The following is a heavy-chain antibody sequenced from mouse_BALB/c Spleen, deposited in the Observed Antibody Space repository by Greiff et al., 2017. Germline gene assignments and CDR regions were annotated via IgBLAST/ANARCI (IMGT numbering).Heavy chain of an antibody. CDR1: GYSITSDYA. CDR3: ARLTGTGDYFDY. J-gene: IGHJ2*01. D-gene: IGHD4-1*01. CDR2: ISYSGST. Sequence: EVQLVESGPGLVKPSQSLSLTCTVTGYSITSDYAWNWIRQFPGNKLEWMGYISYSGSTSYNPSLKSRISITRDTSKNQFFLQLNSVTTEDTATYYCARLTGTGDYFDYWGQGTTLTVSS. V-gene: IGHV3-2*02.